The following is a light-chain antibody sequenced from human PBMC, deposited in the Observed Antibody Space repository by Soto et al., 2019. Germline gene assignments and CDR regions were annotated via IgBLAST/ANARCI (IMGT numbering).Light chain of an antibody. J-gene: IGLJ2*01. CDR2: ADN. CDR3: TSWDDNLSAVV. Sequence: QSVLTQPPSASATPGQGVTVSCSGSASNIGTFYVSWYQHLPGTAPKLLIYADNQRPSGVPDRLSGSKSGTSASLAISGLRSGDEADYYCTSWDDNLSAVVFGGGTKLTVL. V-gene: IGLV1-47*02. CDR1: ASNIGTFY.